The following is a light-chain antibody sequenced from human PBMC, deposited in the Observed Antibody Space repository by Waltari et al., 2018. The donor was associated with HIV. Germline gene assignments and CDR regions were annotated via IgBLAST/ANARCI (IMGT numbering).Light chain of an antibody. V-gene: IGLV1-47*01. J-gene: IGLJ2*01. CDR2: RNN. CDR1: SSNIGSNY. Sequence: QSVLTQPPSASGTPGQRVTISCSGSSSNIGSNYVYWYQHLPGTAPKLLIYRNNQRPSGGPDRFSGAKSGTSASLAISGLRSEDEADYYCAAWDGSLSVVIFGGGTKLTVL. CDR3: AAWDGSLSVVI.